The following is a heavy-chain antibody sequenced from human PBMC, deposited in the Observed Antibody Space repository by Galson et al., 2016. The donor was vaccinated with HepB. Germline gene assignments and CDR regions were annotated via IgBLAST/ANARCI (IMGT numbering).Heavy chain of an antibody. Sequence: SVKVSCKASGGTFNNYAIYWVRQAPGQGLEWVGRIIPMLSVADYAQKFQGRVTITADRSTSTVYMELSSLRPEDTAVYYCADSGIPGHFEDWGQGTLVSVSS. D-gene: IGHD1-26*01. CDR1: GGTFNNYA. V-gene: IGHV1-69*04. CDR3: ADSGIPGHFED. CDR2: IIPMLSVA. J-gene: IGHJ4*02.